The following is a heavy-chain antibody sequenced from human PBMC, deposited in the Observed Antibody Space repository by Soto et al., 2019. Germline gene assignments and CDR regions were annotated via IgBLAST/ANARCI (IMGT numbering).Heavy chain of an antibody. CDR3: ARGPPRGGYGRPYFFDL. V-gene: IGHV1-69*01. CDR1: GGSFSSFS. CDR2: IVPVFGTP. D-gene: IGHD5-18*01. J-gene: IGHJ4*02. Sequence: QVHLVQSGSEVKKPGSSVKVSCKVSGGSFSSFSITWLRQAPGQGLEWLGGIVPVFGTPTYAQRFRDRVTISADESTNTAYMELTSLTSDDAAMYYCARGPPRGGYGRPYFFDLWGQGTLLTVSS.